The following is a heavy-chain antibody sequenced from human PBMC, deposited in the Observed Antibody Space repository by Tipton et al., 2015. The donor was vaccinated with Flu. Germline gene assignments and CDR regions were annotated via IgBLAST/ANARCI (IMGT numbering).Heavy chain of an antibody. D-gene: IGHD3-22*01. V-gene: IGHV4-31*03. CDR1: GGSIGSSTYY. Sequence: LRLSCTVFGGSIGSSTYYWSWIRQHPGKGLEWIGYIYYSGSTYYNPSLKSRVTISVDTSKNQFSLKLTSVTAADTAVYYCACAGHGYYDSSGSDYWGQGTLVTVSS. J-gene: IGHJ4*02. CDR3: ACAGHGYYDSSGSDY. CDR2: IYYSGST.